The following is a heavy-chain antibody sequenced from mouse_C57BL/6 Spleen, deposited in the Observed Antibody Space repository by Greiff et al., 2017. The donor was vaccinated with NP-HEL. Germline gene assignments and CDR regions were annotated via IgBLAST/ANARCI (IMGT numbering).Heavy chain of an antibody. CDR1: GYAFSSYW. D-gene: IGHD2-4*01. Sequence: QVQLKQSGAELVKPGASVKISCKASGYAFSSYWMNWVKQKPGKGLEWIGQIYPGDGDTNYNGKFKGKATLTADKSSSTAYMQLSSLTSEDSAVYFCALPLDYYYAMDYWGQGTSVTVSS. J-gene: IGHJ4*01. V-gene: IGHV1-80*01. CDR3: ALPLDYYYAMDY. CDR2: IYPGDGDT.